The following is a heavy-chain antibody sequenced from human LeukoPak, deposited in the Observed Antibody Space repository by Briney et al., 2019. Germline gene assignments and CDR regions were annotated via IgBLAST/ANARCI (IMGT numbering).Heavy chain of an antibody. CDR1: GFTFSNTW. J-gene: IGHJ4*02. V-gene: IGHV3-15*01. Sequence: GGSLRLSCAASGFTFSNTWMTWVRQAPGKGLEWIGRIQSSTNGGPVDYAAPVKGRFTISRDDSKNTLYLQMNSLTTEDTAFFYCATDFYDARDHWGQGTLVTVSS. CDR3: ATDFYDARDH. CDR2: IQSSTNGGPV. D-gene: IGHD5/OR15-5a*01.